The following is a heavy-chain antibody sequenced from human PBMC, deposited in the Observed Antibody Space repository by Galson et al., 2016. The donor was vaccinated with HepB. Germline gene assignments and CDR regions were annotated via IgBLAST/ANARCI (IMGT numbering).Heavy chain of an antibody. Sequence: SLRLSCAASGFIFSNAYMTWVRQAPGKGLQWVGRIKSKTDGGTTAYAAPVKGRFTISRDDSRDTLYLQMISLKTEDTAVYYCATGGRSSGRPDNWGQGTLVTVSS. CDR1: GFIFSNAY. CDR3: ATGGRSSGRPDN. J-gene: IGHJ4*02. CDR2: IKSKTDGGTT. D-gene: IGHD2-15*01. V-gene: IGHV3-15*01.